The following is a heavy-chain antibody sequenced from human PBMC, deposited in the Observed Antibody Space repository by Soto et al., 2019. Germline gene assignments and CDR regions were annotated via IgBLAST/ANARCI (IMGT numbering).Heavy chain of an antibody. CDR1: GFTFSSYG. J-gene: IGHJ4*02. CDR3: ARGYQLLPRA. Sequence: QVQLVDSGGGVVQPGRSLRLSCAASGFTFSSYGRHWVRQAPGKGLEWVAVIWYDGSSKYYADSVKGRFTISRDNSKNTLYLQMNSLRAEDTAVYYCARGYQLLPRAWGQGTLVTVSS. V-gene: IGHV3-33*01. CDR2: IWYDGSSK. D-gene: IGHD2-2*01.